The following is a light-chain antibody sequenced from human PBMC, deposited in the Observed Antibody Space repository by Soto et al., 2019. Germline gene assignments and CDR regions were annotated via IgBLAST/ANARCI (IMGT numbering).Light chain of an antibody. Sequence: QSVLTQPPSLSGTPGQWFTISCSGSNSNVGRYSLNWYQQFPGTAPKILMYSDAERPSGVPYRFSGSKSGTSASLAISGLQSEDEAEYYCAAWDDNLNGPLFGGGTKVTVL. CDR1: NSNVGRYS. V-gene: IGLV1-44*01. CDR3: AAWDDNLNGPL. J-gene: IGLJ3*02. CDR2: SDA.